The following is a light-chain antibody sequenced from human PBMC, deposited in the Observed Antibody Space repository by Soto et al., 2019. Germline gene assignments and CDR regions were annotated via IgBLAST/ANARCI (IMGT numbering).Light chain of an antibody. Sequence: ELVLTQSPGTLSLSPGERATLSCRASQSFTSSYLAWYQQKPGQAPRLLIYGASSRATGIPEKFSGSGSGTDFNLTISRLEPEDFAVYYCQQYGSSPSTFGGGTKVEIK. CDR1: QSFTSSY. CDR2: GAS. V-gene: IGKV3-20*01. CDR3: QQYGSSPST. J-gene: IGKJ4*01.